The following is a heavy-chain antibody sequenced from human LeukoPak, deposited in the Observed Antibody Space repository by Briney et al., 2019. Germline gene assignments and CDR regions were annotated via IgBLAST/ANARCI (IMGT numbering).Heavy chain of an antibody. Sequence: KTGGSLRLSCAASGFTFSSYSMNWVRQAPGKGLEWVSSFSSSSSYIYYADSVKGRFTISRDNAKNSLYLQMNSLRAEDTAVYYCARDPNYYDSSVRSSPPSYWGQGTLVTVSS. J-gene: IGHJ4*02. CDR3: ARDPNYYDSSVRSSPPSY. D-gene: IGHD3-22*01. CDR2: FSSSSSYI. V-gene: IGHV3-21*01. CDR1: GFTFSSYS.